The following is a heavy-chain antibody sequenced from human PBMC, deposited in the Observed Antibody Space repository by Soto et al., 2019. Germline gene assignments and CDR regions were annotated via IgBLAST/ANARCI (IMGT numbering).Heavy chain of an antibody. CDR1: GFIFTNYA. CDR2: VSGGGTNT. J-gene: IGHJ3*02. D-gene: IGHD6-6*01. CDR3: AISKRGSTSSDDAFDI. Sequence: EVQLLESGGGLVRPGGSLRLSCAASGFIFTNYAMNWFRQPPGKGLEWVAAVSGGGTNTHSADSVKGRFLVSADNSKDTLYLQMNSLRAEDTYLYYCAISKRGSTSSDDAFDIWGKGTMVIVSS. V-gene: IGHV3-23*01.